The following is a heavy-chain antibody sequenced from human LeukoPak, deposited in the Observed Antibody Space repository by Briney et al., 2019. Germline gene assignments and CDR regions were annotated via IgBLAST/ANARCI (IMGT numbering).Heavy chain of an antibody. CDR1: GFTFSSYA. Sequence: GRSLRLSCAASGFTFSSYAMHWVRQAPGKGLEWVAVISYDGSNKYYADSVKGRFTISRDNSKNTLYLQMNSLRAEDTAVYYCARARVRYYYGSRGMDVWGQGTTVTVS. D-gene: IGHD3-10*01. J-gene: IGHJ6*02. CDR2: ISYDGSNK. CDR3: ARARVRYYYGSRGMDV. V-gene: IGHV3-30-3*01.